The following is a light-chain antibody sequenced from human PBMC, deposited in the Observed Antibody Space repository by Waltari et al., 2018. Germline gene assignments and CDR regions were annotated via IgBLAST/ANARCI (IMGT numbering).Light chain of an antibody. CDR2: GAS. CDR3: QQYGSSPQT. J-gene: IGKJ1*01. Sequence: EIVLTQSPGTLSLSPGEGATLSCRASQSVSGSYLAWYQQKPGQAPRLLIYGASNRATGIPDRFSGSGSGTDFTLTVSRLEPEDFAVYYCQQYGSSPQTLGQGTKVE. CDR1: QSVSGSY. V-gene: IGKV3-20*01.